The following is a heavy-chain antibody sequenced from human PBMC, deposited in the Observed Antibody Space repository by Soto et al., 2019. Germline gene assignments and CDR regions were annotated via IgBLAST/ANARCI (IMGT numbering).Heavy chain of an antibody. J-gene: IGHJ4*02. CDR2: IKSKADGETI. D-gene: IGHD3-3*01. V-gene: IGHV3-15*07. Sequence: EVQLVESGGGLVKPGGSLGLSFAASGFTFKNVWMHWVRQAPGKGLEWVGRIKSKADGETIDYAEPVKGRFTISRDDSKNTLYLQMNNLKTEDTAVYYCNAYCDFWGGHTPLWGQGTLVAVSS. CDR3: NAYCDFWGGHTPL. CDR1: GFTFKNVW.